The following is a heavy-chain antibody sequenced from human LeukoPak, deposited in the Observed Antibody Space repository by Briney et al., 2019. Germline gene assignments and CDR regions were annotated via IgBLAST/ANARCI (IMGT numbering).Heavy chain of an antibody. D-gene: IGHD6-6*01. J-gene: IGHJ4*02. CDR2: INPNSGGT. V-gene: IGHV1-2*02. CDR1: GYTFSDYY. Sequence: ASVKVSCKASGYTFSDYYIHWVRQAPGQGPEWMGWINPNSGGTKYAQKFQGRVSMTRDTSISTAYMELSSLGSDDTAVFYCARKTAARRTSEFDYWGQGTPVTVSS. CDR3: ARKTAARRTSEFDY.